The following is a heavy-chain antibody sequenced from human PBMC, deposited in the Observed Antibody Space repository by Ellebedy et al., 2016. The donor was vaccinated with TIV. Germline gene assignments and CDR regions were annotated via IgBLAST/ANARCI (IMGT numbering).Heavy chain of an antibody. J-gene: IGHJ4*02. CDR1: GLNPTSYG. V-gene: IGHV3-33*01. CDR2: IWFDGSNR. Sequence: PGGSLRLSCAASGLNPTSYGMHWVRQAPGKGLEWVAVIWFDGSNRYYPDSVKGRFTISRDNSKNMVYLQMNSLRAEDTAVYYCARDHDEPLDVWGQGTLVTVSS. D-gene: IGHD6-13*01. CDR3: ARDHDEPLDV.